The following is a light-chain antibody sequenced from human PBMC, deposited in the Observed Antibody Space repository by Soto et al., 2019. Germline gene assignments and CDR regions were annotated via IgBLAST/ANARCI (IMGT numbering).Light chain of an antibody. J-gene: IGLJ2*01. CDR2: EVS. V-gene: IGLV2-8*01. CDR3: SSYVGGNIVV. Sequence: QSALTQPPSASGSPGQSVTISCTGTSSDVGGYNYVSWYQQHPGKVPKLMIYEVSKRPSGVPDRFSGSKSGNTASLTVSGLQAEDEADYYCSSYVGGNIVVFGGGTKLTVL. CDR1: SSDVGGYNY.